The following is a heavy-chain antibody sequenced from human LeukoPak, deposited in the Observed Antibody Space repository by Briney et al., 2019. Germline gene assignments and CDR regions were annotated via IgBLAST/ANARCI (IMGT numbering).Heavy chain of an antibody. D-gene: IGHD4-17*01. Sequence: GGSLRLSCAASGFTFSNYGMHWVRQAPGKGLEWVAVLSSDGNNKYSADSVKGRFTISRDNSKNTLYLQMNSLRAEDTAVYYCARDRGYGNNWFDPWGQGALVTVSS. CDR3: ARDRGYGNNWFDP. V-gene: IGHV3-30*03. CDR2: LSSDGNNK. J-gene: IGHJ5*02. CDR1: GFTFSNYG.